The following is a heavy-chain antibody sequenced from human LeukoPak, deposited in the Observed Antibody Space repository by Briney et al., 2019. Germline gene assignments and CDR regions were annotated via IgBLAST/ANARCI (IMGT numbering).Heavy chain of an antibody. J-gene: IGHJ4*02. D-gene: IGHD2-2*01. V-gene: IGHV3-21*05. CDR3: AGDKYQPSLIDY. CDR1: GFTFSLYA. Sequence: GRSLRLSCAAPGFTFSLYAMNWVRQAPGKGLEWVSYIDSGSDDIHYADSVRGRFTISRDNAKNTLYLQMKSLRAEDTAVYYCAGDKYQPSLIDYWGQGTLVTVSS. CDR2: IDSGSDDI.